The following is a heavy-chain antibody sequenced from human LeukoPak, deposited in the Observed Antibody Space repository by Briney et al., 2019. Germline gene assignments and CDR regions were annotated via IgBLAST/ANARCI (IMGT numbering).Heavy chain of an antibody. D-gene: IGHD6-19*01. V-gene: IGHV3-21*01. J-gene: IGHJ1*01. CDR3: ARGYSSGWPKFQH. CDR2: ISSSSSYI. Sequence: SGGSLRLSCAASGFTFRSYAMNWVRQAPGKGLEWVSSISSSSSYIYYADSVKGRFTISRDNAKNSLYLQMNSLRAEDTAVYYCARGYSSGWPKFQHWGQGTLVTVSS. CDR1: GFTFRSYA.